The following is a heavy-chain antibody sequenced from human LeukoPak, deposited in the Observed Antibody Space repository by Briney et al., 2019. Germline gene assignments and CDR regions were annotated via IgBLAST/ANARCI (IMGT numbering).Heavy chain of an antibody. CDR3: AKDRSIAARGWFDP. CDR1: GFTYSSYA. V-gene: IGHV3-23*01. CDR2: ISGSGST. D-gene: IGHD6-6*01. J-gene: IGHJ5*02. Sequence: PGGSLRLSCAASGFTYSSYAMSWVRQAPGKGLEWVSGISGSGSTYYADSVKGRFTISRDNSKNTLYLQMNSLRAEDTAVYYCAKDRSIAARGWFDPWGQGTWSPSPQ.